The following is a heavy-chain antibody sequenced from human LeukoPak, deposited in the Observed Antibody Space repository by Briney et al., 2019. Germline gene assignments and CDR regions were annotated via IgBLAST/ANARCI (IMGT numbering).Heavy chain of an antibody. V-gene: IGHV5-51*01. CDR1: GYNFTNHW. CDR2: IWPDDSDT. J-gene: IGHJ4*02. CDR3: VRQSEVLFDY. Sequence: GESLKISCKASGYNFTNHWVGWVRQRPGKGLEWMGIIWPDDSDTRYSPSFQGLVSMSVDKFSSTAYLQWGSLESSDAAMYYGVRQSEVLFDYWGQGTLVTVSS.